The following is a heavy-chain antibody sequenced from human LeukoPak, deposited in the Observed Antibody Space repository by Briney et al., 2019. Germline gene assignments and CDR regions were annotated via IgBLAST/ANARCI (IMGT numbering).Heavy chain of an antibody. D-gene: IGHD3-16*01. CDR2: VDQDGSEK. CDR1: GFTFSSYA. J-gene: IGHJ3*02. CDR3: ARGWASSRRKAFDI. V-gene: IGHV3-7*03. Sequence: GGSLRLSCAASGFTFSSYAMNWLRQAPGKGLEWVANVDQDGSEKYYVGSVKGRFTISRDNTKNSLYLQMNSLRVEDTAVYYCARGWASSRRKAFDIWGQGTMVTVSS.